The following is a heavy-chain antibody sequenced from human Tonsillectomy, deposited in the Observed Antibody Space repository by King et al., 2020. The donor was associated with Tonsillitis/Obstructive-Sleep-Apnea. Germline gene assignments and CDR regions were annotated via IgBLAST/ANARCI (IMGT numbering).Heavy chain of an antibody. J-gene: IGHJ3*02. V-gene: IGHV4-59*01. CDR1: GGSLTSYY. CDR2: IYFTGST. CDR3: AREPSELRAVDS. Sequence: PLPASGPGLVKPSATLSLTCPVSGGSLTSYYWNWIRQPPGKGLEWIGFIYFTGSTNYNPSLKSRVTISVDTSKNQFSLKMSSVTAADTAIYYWAREPSELRAVDSGGQGTMVTV. D-gene: IGHD4-17*01.